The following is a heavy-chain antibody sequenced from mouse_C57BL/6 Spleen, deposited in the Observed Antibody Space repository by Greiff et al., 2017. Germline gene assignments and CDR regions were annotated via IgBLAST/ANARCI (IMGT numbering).Heavy chain of an antibody. Sequence: QVQLQQSGAELVRPGASVKMSCKASGYTFTSYSMHWVKQRPGQGLEWIGYINPSSGYTKYNQKFKDKATLTADKSSSTAYMQLSSLTSADTAVYYLARSGYGISYDGAMDYWGQGTSVTVSS. CDR3: ARSGYGISYDGAMDY. CDR2: INPSSGYT. CDR1: GYTFTSYS. V-gene: IGHV1-4*01. J-gene: IGHJ4*01. D-gene: IGHD1-1*01.